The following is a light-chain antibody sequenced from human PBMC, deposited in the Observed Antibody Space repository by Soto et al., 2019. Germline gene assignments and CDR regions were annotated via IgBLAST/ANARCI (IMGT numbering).Light chain of an antibody. CDR2: DAS. CDR3: QQYGSSPPT. J-gene: IGKJ1*01. CDR1: QSVSSY. Sequence: IVLTQSPVTLSVSPGERATLSCRASQSVSSYLAWYQQKPGQAPRLLIYDASNRATGIPARFSGSGSGTDFTLTINRLGPEDFALYYCQQYGSSPPTFGQGTKVDI. V-gene: IGKV3-20*01.